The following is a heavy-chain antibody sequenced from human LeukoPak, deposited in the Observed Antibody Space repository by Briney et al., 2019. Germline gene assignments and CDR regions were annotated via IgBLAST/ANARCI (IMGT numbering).Heavy chain of an antibody. CDR2: IYHSGSL. D-gene: IGHD1-14*01. CDR3: ARVVYDAFDI. V-gene: IGHV4-30-2*01. CDR1: GGSISSGGYS. J-gene: IGHJ3*02. Sequence: SETLSLTCAVSGGSISSGGYSWSWIRQPPGKGLEWIGYIYHSGSLYYNPSLQSRVTMSVDRSKNQFSLNLSSVTAADTAVYYCARVVYDAFDIWGQGTMVTVSS.